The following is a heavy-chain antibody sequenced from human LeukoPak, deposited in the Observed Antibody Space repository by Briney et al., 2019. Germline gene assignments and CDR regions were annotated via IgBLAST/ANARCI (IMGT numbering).Heavy chain of an antibody. CDR3: ARVRIAAAGRGYFDF. CDR1: GFTFSSYA. V-gene: IGHV3-30-3*01. J-gene: IGHJ4*02. D-gene: IGHD6-13*01. Sequence: GRSLRLSCAASGFTFSSYAMHWVRQAPGKGLEGVAVISYDGSNKYYADSVKGRFTISRDNSKNTLYLQMNSLRAEDTAVYYCARVRIAAAGRGYFDFWGQGTLVTVSS. CDR2: ISYDGSNK.